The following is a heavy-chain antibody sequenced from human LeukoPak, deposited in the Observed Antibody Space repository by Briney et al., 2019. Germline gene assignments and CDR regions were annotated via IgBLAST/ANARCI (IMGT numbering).Heavy chain of an antibody. D-gene: IGHD3-10*01. J-gene: IGHJ4*02. V-gene: IGHV3-48*01. CDR3: AREGDYYGSGSYYDYFDY. Sequence: PGGSLRLSCAASGFTFSNYWMHWVRQAPGKGLEWVSYISSSSSTIYYADSVKGRFTISRDNAKNSLYLQMNSLRAEDTAVYYCAREGDYYGSGSYYDYFDYWGQGTLVTVSS. CDR2: ISSSSSTI. CDR1: GFTFSNYW.